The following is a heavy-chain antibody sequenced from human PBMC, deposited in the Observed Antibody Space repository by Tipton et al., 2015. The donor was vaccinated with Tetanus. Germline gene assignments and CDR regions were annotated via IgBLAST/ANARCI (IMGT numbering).Heavy chain of an antibody. D-gene: IGHD5-12*01. V-gene: IGHV3-30*02. CDR1: GFSVTHQG. CDR3: AKDNGRSGYDYDDY. CDR2: IGHEGKVK. J-gene: IGHJ4*02. Sequence: SLRLSCAASGFSVTHQGIHWVRQAPGQGPEWVAFIGHEGKVKLYADSVKGRFTISRDNSKNTLYLQMNSLRAEDTAVYYCAKDNGRSGYDYDDYWGQGTLVTVSS.